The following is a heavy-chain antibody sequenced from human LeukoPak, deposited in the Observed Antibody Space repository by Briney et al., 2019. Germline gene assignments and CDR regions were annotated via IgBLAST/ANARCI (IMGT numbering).Heavy chain of an antibody. J-gene: IGHJ4*01. V-gene: IGHV3-21*01. CDR2: ISSSSYI. Sequence: GGSLRLSCAASGFTFSSYSMNWVRQAPGKGLEWVSSISSSSYIYYADSVKGRFTISRDNAKNSLYLQMNSLRAEDTAVYYCARSYYDILTGYSPLKYWGQEPWSPSPQ. CDR1: GFTFSSYS. D-gene: IGHD3-9*01. CDR3: ARSYYDILTGYSPLKY.